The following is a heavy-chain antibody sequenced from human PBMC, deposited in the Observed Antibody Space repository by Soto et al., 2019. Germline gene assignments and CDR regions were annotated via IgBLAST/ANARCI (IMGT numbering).Heavy chain of an antibody. CDR2: ISSSSSYI. V-gene: IGHV3-21*01. Sequence: EVQLVESGGGLVKPGGSLRLSCAASGFTFSSYSMNWVRQAPGKGLEWVSSISSSSSYIYYADSVKGRFTISRDNAKNSLYLQRNSLRAEDTAVYYCARGPYDSSAFNWFDPWGQGTLVTVSS. CDR3: ARGPYDSSAFNWFDP. CDR1: GFTFSSYS. D-gene: IGHD3-22*01. J-gene: IGHJ5*02.